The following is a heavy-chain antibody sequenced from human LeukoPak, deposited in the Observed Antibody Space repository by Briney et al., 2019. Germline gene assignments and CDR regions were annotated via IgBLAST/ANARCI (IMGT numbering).Heavy chain of an antibody. D-gene: IGHD6-19*01. Sequence: PSETLSLTCTVSGDSISGSSFHWGWIRQPPGKGLEWIGSIYYSGTTYYNPSLKSRVTISVDTSKNQFSLKLNSVTAADTAMYYCAKLGYISGWYRFDPWGQGTLVTVSS. V-gene: IGHV4-39*01. CDR3: AKLGYISGWYRFDP. CDR1: GDSISGSSFH. CDR2: IYYSGTT. J-gene: IGHJ5*02.